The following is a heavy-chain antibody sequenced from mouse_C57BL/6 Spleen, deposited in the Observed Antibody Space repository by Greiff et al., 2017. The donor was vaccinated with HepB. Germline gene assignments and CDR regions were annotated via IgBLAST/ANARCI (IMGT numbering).Heavy chain of an antibody. CDR1: GFTFSSYG. V-gene: IGHV5-6*02. J-gene: IGHJ2*01. Sequence: DVMLVESGGDLVKPGGSLKLSCAASGFTFSSYGMSWVRQTPDKRLEWVATISSGGSYTYYPDSVKGRFTISRDNAKNTLYLQMSSLKSEDTAMYYCARQGDYDYDEGYWGQGTTLTVSS. CDR3: ARQGDYDYDEGY. D-gene: IGHD2-4*01. CDR2: ISSGGSYT.